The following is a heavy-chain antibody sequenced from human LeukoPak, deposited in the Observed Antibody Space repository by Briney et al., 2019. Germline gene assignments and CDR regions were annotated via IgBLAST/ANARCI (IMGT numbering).Heavy chain of an antibody. D-gene: IGHD3-22*01. J-gene: IGHJ1*01. Sequence: RASETLSLTCTVSGGSISSSSYYWGWIRQPPGKGLEWIGSTYYSGSTYYNPSLKSRVTISVDTSKNQFSLKLSSVTAADTAVYYCARDLHKQTYYYESSGYYYWGQGTLVSVSS. CDR1: GGSISSSSYY. V-gene: IGHV4-39*07. CDR3: ARDLHKQTYYYESSGYYY. CDR2: TYYSGST.